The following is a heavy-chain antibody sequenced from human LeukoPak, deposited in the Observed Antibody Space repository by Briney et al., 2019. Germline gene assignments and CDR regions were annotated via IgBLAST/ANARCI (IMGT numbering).Heavy chain of an antibody. Sequence: SETLSLTCTVSGGSISSYYWSWIRQSPGKGLEWIGYIYYSGSTNYNPSLKSRVTMSVDTSKNQFSLKLSSVTAADTAVYYCARRGDHFDYWGQGTLVTVSS. CDR2: IYYSGST. CDR1: GGSISSYY. V-gene: IGHV4-59*01. CDR3: ARRGDHFDY. D-gene: IGHD4-17*01. J-gene: IGHJ4*02.